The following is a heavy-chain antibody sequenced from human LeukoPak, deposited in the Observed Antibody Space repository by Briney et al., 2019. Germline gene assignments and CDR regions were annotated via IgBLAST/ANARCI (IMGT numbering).Heavy chain of an antibody. D-gene: IGHD6-19*01. V-gene: IGHV1-18*01. CDR2: ISAYNGDT. CDR3: ARGLQENLAWLQAFSALDI. CDR1: GYTFTSYG. J-gene: IGHJ3*02. Sequence: ASVKVSCKASGYTFTSYGISWVRQAPEQGLEWMGWISAYNGDTNYAQKLQGRVTMTTDTSTSTAYMELRSLRSDDTAVYYCARGLQENLAWLQAFSALDIWGQGTMVTVSS.